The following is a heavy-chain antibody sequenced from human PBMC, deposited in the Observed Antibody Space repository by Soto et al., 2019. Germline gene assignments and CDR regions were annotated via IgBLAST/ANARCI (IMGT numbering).Heavy chain of an antibody. V-gene: IGHV1-8*01. Sequence: ASVKVSCKASGCTFTSYDINWVRQATGQGLEWMGWMNPNSGNTGYAQKFQGRVTMTRNTSISTAYMELSSLRSEDTAVYYCARRYFDWLPPFQHWGQGTLVTVSS. CDR1: GCTFTSYD. D-gene: IGHD3-9*01. J-gene: IGHJ1*01. CDR2: MNPNSGNT. CDR3: ARRYFDWLPPFQH.